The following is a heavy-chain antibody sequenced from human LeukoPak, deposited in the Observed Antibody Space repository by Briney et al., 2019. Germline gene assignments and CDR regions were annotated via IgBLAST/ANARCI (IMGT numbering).Heavy chain of an antibody. Sequence: SETLSLTCTVSGGSISSYYWSWIRQPAGKGLEWIGRIYTSGSTNYNPSLKSRVTISVDTSKNQFSLKLSSVTAADTAVYYCARHGEAAAGTGLDYWGQGTLVTVSS. J-gene: IGHJ4*02. CDR3: ARHGEAAAGTGLDY. CDR2: IYTSGST. V-gene: IGHV4-4*07. CDR1: GGSISSYY. D-gene: IGHD6-13*01.